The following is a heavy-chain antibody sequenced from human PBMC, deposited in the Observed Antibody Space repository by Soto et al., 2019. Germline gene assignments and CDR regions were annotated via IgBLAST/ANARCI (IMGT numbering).Heavy chain of an antibody. CDR1: GFTFTSSA. Sequence: SVKVSFKASGFTFTSSAVQWVRQARGQRLEWIGWIVVGSGNTNYAQKFQERVTITRDMSTSTAYMELSSLRSEDTAVYYCAADGEDYYSYGMDVWGQGTTVTVSS. CDR3: AADGEDYYSYGMDV. V-gene: IGHV1-58*01. D-gene: IGHD3-10*01. J-gene: IGHJ6*02. CDR2: IVVGSGNT.